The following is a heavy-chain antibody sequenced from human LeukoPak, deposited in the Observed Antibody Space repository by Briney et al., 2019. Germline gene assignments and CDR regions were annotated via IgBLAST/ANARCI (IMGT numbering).Heavy chain of an antibody. CDR3: ARENGYSGSSTFDY. CDR2: ISYEGSDK. Sequence: GGSLRLSCAASGFTFSSYAMHWVRQAPGKGLEWVAFISYEGSDKYYADSVKGRFTVSRDNPKNTLYLQMNSLRAEDTAVYYCARENGYSGSSTFDYWGQGTLVTVSS. V-gene: IGHV3-30*04. J-gene: IGHJ4*02. D-gene: IGHD1-26*01. CDR1: GFTFSSYA.